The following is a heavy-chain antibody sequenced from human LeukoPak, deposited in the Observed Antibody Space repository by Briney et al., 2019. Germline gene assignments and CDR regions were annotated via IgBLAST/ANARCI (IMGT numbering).Heavy chain of an antibody. Sequence: GGSLRLSCVASGFNFNVAYMSWIRQAPGKGLEWVAVISYDGSNKYYADSVKGRFTISRDNSKNTLYLQMNSLRAEDTAVYYCASLLIAVAGNFDYWGQGTLVTVSS. D-gene: IGHD6-19*01. CDR2: ISYDGSNK. CDR1: GFNFNVAY. V-gene: IGHV3-30-3*01. J-gene: IGHJ4*02. CDR3: ASLLIAVAGNFDY.